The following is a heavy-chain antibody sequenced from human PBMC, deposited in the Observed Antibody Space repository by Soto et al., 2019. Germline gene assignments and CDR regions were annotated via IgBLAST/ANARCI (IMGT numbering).Heavy chain of an antibody. V-gene: IGHV3-74*01. D-gene: IGHD3-10*02. J-gene: IGHJ6*02. CDR2: INSDGSST. CDR1: GFTFSSYW. CDR3: AREKVQMFYGMDV. Sequence: PGGSLRLSCAASGFTFSSYWMHWVRQAPGKGLVWVSRINSDGSSTSYADSVKGRFTISRDNAKNTLYLQMNSLRAEDTAVYYCAREKVQMFYGMDVWGQGTTVTVSS.